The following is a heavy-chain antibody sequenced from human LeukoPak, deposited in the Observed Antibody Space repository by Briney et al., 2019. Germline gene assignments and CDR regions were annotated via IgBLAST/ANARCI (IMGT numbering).Heavy chain of an antibody. Sequence: PGASLRLSCAASGFTFSSYWVTWVRQAPGKGLEWVAIINQDGSRKSSADSVKGRFTISRDNAKNLLYLQMNSLRAEDTAVYYCARDPGWGALDHWGQGTLVTVS. J-gene: IGHJ4*02. CDR2: INQDGSRK. CDR1: GFTFSSYW. V-gene: IGHV3-7*01. CDR3: ARDPGWGALDH. D-gene: IGHD3-16*01.